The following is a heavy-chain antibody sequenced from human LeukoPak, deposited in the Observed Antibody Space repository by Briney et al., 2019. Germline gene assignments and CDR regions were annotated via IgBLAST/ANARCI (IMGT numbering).Heavy chain of an antibody. CDR3: ARYRGLDWFEP. J-gene: IGHJ5*02. CDR2: IKQDGSEK. Sequence: PGGSLRLSCAASGFTFSSYWMSWVRQAPGKGLEWVANIKQDGSEKYYVDSVKGRFTISRDNAKNSLYLQMHSLRAEDTAVYYCARYRGLDWFEPWGQGTLVTVSS. CDR1: GFTFSSYW. V-gene: IGHV3-7*04. D-gene: IGHD3-10*01.